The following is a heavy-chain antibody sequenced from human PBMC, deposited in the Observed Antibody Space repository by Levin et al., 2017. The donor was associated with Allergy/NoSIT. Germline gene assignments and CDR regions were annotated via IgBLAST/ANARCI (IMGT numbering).Heavy chain of an antibody. D-gene: IGHD3-10*01. V-gene: IGHV3-74*01. CDR1: GFTFSSYW. CDR2: IDSDGSFT. CDR3: TKESGSGSYYYYYMDV. Sequence: GGSLRLSCAASGFTFSSYWMHWVRQAPGKGLVWVSRIDSDGSFTNYADSVKGRFTISRDNAKNTLYLQMNSLRAEDTAVYYCTKESGSGSYYYYYMDVWGKGTTVTVAS. J-gene: IGHJ6*03.